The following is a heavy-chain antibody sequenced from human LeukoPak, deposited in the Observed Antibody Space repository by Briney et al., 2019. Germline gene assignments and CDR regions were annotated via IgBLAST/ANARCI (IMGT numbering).Heavy chain of an antibody. V-gene: IGHV4-4*02. Sequence: SETLSLTCAVSGDSISNIHWWTWVRQPPGKGLEWIGEIYHSGSTNYNPSLKSRVTISVDKSKSQFSLKVNSVTAADTAMYYCARDPGGGYKDDALDIWGQGTMVTVSS. J-gene: IGHJ3*02. D-gene: IGHD3-16*01. CDR3: ARDPGGGYKDDALDI. CDR1: GDSISNIHW. CDR2: IYHSGST.